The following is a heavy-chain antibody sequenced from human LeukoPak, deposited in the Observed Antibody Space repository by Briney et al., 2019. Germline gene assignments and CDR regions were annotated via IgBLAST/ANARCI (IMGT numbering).Heavy chain of an antibody. CDR3: AREEKGRYSSSWYRGDGAFDI. V-gene: IGHV1-3*01. Sequence: GASVKVSCKASGYTFTSYAMHWVRQAPGQRLEWMGWINAGNGNTKYSQKFQGRVTITRDTSASTAYMELSSLRSEDTAVYYCAREEKGRYSSSWYRGDGAFDIWGQGTMVTVSS. D-gene: IGHD6-13*01. CDR2: INAGNGNT. J-gene: IGHJ3*02. CDR1: GYTFTSYA.